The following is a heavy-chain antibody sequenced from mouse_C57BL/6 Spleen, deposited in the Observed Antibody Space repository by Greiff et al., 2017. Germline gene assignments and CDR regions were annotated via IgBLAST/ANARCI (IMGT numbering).Heavy chain of an antibody. Sequence: QVQLQQSGAELVKPGASVKMSCKASGYTFTSYWITWVKQRPGQGLEWIGDIYPGSGSTNYNEKFKSKATLTVDTSSSTAYMQLSSLTSEDSAVYYGARSRGYRSYYFDYWGQGTTLTVSS. D-gene: IGHD2-12*01. CDR2: IYPGSGST. CDR3: ARSRGYRSYYFDY. CDR1: GYTFTSYW. V-gene: IGHV1-55*01. J-gene: IGHJ2*01.